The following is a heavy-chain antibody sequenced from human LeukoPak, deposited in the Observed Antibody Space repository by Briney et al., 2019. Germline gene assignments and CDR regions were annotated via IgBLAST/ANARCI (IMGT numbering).Heavy chain of an antibody. CDR2: IYYSGST. CDR1: GGSISSYY. V-gene: IGHV4-59*01. D-gene: IGHD6-13*01. J-gene: IGHJ4*02. Sequence: PSETLSLTCTVSGGSISSYYWSWIRQPSGKGLEWIGYIYYSGSTNYNPSLKSRVTISVDTSKNQFSLKLSSVTAADTAVYYCARDGGSSDFDYWGQGTLVTVSS. CDR3: ARDGGSSDFDY.